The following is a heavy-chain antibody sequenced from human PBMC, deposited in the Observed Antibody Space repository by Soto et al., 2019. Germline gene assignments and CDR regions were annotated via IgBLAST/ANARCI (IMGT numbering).Heavy chain of an antibody. CDR3: AGASPLGAIEN. V-gene: IGHV4-4*02. Sequence: SETLSLTCAVSGASISSSRWWSWVRQPPGKGLEWIAEIYHSGSTNYNPSLKSRVTISVDKSKNQFSLNLNSVTAADTAVFYCAGASPLGAIENWGQGTLGTVSS. CDR2: IYHSGST. J-gene: IGHJ1*01. CDR1: GASISSSRW. D-gene: IGHD3-22*01.